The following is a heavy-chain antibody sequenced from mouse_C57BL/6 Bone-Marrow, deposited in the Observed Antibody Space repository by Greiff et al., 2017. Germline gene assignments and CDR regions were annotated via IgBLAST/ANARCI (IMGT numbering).Heavy chain of an antibody. Sequence: QVQLQQPGAELVKPGASVKMSCKASGYTFTSYWITWVKQRPGQGLEWIGDIYPTSGRTNYNEKFKSKVIMTVDTASNTAYMQLSSLTSEDSAVFYCARSGPLGRSFDSWGQGTTPTGSS. CDR2: IYPTSGRT. CDR3: ARSGPLGRSFDS. D-gene: IGHD4-1*01. CDR1: GYTFTSYW. J-gene: IGHJ2*01. V-gene: IGHV1-55*01.